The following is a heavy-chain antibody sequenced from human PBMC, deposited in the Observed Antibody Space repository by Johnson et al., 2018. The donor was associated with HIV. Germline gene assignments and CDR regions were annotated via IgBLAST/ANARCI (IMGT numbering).Heavy chain of an antibody. CDR1: AFTFSDYY. J-gene: IGHJ3*02. D-gene: IGHD6-19*01. CDR2: ISSSGSTI. Sequence: QVQLVESGGGLVKPGGSLRLSCAASAFTFSDYYMTWMRQAPGKGLEWVSYISSSGSTIYYADSVKGRFTISRDNAKNSLYLQMNRLRAEDTAFYYCARDPPGATGIPVAEDAFDIWGQGTMVTVSS. CDR3: ARDPPGATGIPVAEDAFDI. V-gene: IGHV3-11*01.